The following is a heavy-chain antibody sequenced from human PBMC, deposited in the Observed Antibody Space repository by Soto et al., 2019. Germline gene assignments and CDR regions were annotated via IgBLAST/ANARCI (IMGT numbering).Heavy chain of an antibody. Sequence: QVQLVESGGDVVQPGRSLRLSCAASGFTFSSYGMHWVRQAPGKGLEWVAVISYDGRNKYHAESVKGRFTISRDNSKNKLYTQRDRLRPDATAVYYCAKVIIKTSSSWSVWCDYWGQGTLVNVSS. D-gene: IGHD6-13*01. CDR2: ISYDGRNK. CDR1: GFTFSSYG. J-gene: IGHJ4*02. CDR3: AKVIIKTSSSWSVWCDY. V-gene: IGHV3-30*18.